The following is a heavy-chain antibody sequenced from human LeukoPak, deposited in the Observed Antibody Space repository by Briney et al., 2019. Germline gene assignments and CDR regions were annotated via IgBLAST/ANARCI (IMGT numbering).Heavy chain of an antibody. J-gene: IGHJ5*02. D-gene: IGHD3-10*01. Sequence: SETLSLTCTVSGGSISSGGYYWSWIRPHPGKGLEWIGYIYYSGSTYYNPSLKSRVTISVDTSKNQFSLKLSSVTAADTAVYYCASRRARGNWFDPWGQGTLVTVSS. CDR2: IYYSGST. CDR1: GGSISSGGYY. V-gene: IGHV4-31*03. CDR3: ASRRARGNWFDP.